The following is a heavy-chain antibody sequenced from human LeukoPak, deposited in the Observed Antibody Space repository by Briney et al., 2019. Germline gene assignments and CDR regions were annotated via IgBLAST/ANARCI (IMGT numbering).Heavy chain of an antibody. CDR3: ARGESNYDILTGYLDY. J-gene: IGHJ4*02. D-gene: IGHD3-9*01. CDR2: INPSGGST. CDR1: GYTFTSYY. V-gene: IGHV1-46*03. Sequence: ASVKVSCKASGYTFTSYYMHWVRQAPGQGLEWMGIINPSGGSTSYAQKFQGRVTMTRDTCTSTVYMELSSLRSEDTAVYYCARGESNYDILTGYLDYWGQGTLVTVSS.